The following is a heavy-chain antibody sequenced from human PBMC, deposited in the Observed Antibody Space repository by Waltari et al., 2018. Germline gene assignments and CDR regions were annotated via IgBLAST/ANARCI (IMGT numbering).Heavy chain of an antibody. CDR2: FIYSVGST. J-gene: IGHJ4*02. CDR1: GFTFSSYA. D-gene: IGHD6-13*01. V-gene: IGHV3-23*03. Sequence: EVQLLESGGGLVQPGGSLRLSCAASGFTFSSYAMSWVRQAPGKGLDVVTFIYSVGSTYYADSVKGRFTISRDNSKNTLYLQMNSLRAEDTAVYYCAKDSTAAAYDYWGQGTLVTVSS. CDR3: AKDSTAAAYDY.